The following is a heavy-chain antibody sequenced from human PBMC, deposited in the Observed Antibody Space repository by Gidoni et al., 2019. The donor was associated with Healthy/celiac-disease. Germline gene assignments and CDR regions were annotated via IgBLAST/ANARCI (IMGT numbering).Heavy chain of an antibody. J-gene: IGHJ6*02. Sequence: QVQLVESGGGVVQPGRSLRLSCAASGFTFSSYGMHWVRQAPGKGLEWLAVISYDGSNKYYADSVKGRFTISRDNSKNTLYLQMNSLRAEDTAVYYCAKTNIVVVTRYGMDVWGQGTTVTVSS. CDR1: GFTFSSYG. V-gene: IGHV3-30*18. CDR2: ISYDGSNK. D-gene: IGHD3-22*01. CDR3: AKTNIVVVTRYGMDV.